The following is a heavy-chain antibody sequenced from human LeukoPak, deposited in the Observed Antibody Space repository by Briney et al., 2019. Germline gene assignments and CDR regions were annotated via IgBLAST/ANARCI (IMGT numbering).Heavy chain of an antibody. CDR2: ISGSGGST. CDR3: AKDEHIVVVTATYFDY. Sequence: GASLRLSSAASGFTFSGYAMSWVRQAPGEGLEWVSAISGSGGSTYYADSVKGRFTISRDNSKNTLYLKMNSLRAEDTAVYYCAKDEHIVVVTATYFDYWGQGTLVTVSS. V-gene: IGHV3-23*01. D-gene: IGHD2-21*02. CDR1: GFTFSGYA. J-gene: IGHJ4*02.